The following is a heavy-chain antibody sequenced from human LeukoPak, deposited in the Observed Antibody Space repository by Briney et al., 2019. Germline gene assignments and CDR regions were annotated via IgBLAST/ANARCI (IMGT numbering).Heavy chain of an antibody. J-gene: IGHJ3*02. CDR1: GGPLSRYY. Sequence: SETLALTLTGPGGPLSRYYWSWIRQPPGKELEWIGYIYDRGCTNHNPPLKSRVTISVDTSKNRFSLKLSCVSAADTAVYYCARPKYDYVWGSYRTGAFDIWGQGTMVTVSS. CDR2: IYDRGCT. V-gene: IGHV4-59*01. D-gene: IGHD3-16*02. CDR3: ARPKYDYVWGSYRTGAFDI.